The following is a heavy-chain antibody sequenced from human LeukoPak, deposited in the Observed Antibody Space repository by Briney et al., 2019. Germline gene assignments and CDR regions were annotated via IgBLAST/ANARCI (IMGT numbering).Heavy chain of an antibody. CDR3: ARDWFWSGYEDAFDI. D-gene: IGHD3-3*01. Sequence: SETLSLTCTVSGGSISSYYWSWIRQPAGKGLEWIGRIYTSGRTNYNPSLKSRVTMSVDTSKNQFSLKLSSVTAADTAVYYCARDWFWSGYEDAFDIWGQGTMVTVSS. V-gene: IGHV4-4*07. CDR1: GGSISSYY. CDR2: IYTSGRT. J-gene: IGHJ3*02.